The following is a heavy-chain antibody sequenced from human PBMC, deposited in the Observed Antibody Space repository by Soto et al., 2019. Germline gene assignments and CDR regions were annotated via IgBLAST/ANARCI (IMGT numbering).Heavy chain of an antibody. CDR2: ISYNGNKR. D-gene: IGHD3-22*01. CDR1: GFVFSTSV. CDR3: AREQFEDGRGHYDH. Sequence: QVQLVESGGGVVQPGGSLRLSCAASGFVFSTSVIHWVRQAPGKGLEWMAHISYNGNKRHYADSVKGRFTVSRDISESTLYLQMNSLRAEDTAVYYCAREQFEDGRGHYDHWGQGTLVSVSS. V-gene: IGHV3-30*03. J-gene: IGHJ4*02.